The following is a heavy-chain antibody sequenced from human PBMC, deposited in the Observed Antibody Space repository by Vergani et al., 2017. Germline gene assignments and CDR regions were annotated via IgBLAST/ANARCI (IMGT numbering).Heavy chain of an antibody. Sequence: QVQLQESGPGLVKPSETLSLTCTVSGGSISSYYWSWIRQPAGKGLEWIGRLYISGTTYDNPSLRSRLTISVDTSQNQFSLKLRSVTAADTAVYYCARVDTQVPATSHFCYMDVWGKGTTVVVSS. CDR1: GGSISSYY. D-gene: IGHD6-25*01. V-gene: IGHV4-4*07. CDR2: LYISGTT. CDR3: ARVDTQVPATSHFCYMDV. J-gene: IGHJ6*03.